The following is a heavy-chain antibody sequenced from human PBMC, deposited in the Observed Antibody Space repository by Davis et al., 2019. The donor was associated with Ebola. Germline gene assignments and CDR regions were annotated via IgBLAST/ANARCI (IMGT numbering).Heavy chain of an antibody. Sequence: GGSLRLSCAASGFTFSDYYMSWIRQAPGKGLEWVSGISWNSGNIGYADSVKGRFTISRDNSKNTLYLQMNSLRAEDTAVYYCAKGDGTSSSDFRRTWGQGTLVTVSS. J-gene: IGHJ5*02. CDR1: GFTFSDYY. CDR3: AKGDGTSSSDFRRT. V-gene: IGHV3-23*01. D-gene: IGHD5-24*01. CDR2: ISWNSGNI.